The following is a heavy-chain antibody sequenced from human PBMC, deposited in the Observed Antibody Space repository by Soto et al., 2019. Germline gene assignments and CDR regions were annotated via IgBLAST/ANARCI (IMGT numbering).Heavy chain of an antibody. Sequence: PGESLKISCKGSGYSFTSYWISWVRQMPGKGLEWMGRIDPSDSYTNYSPSFQGHVTISADKSISTAYLQWSSLKASDTAMYYCASSSAYSYGTDAFAIWGQGTMVTVSS. CDR3: ASSSAYSYGTDAFAI. J-gene: IGHJ3*02. V-gene: IGHV5-10-1*01. CDR2: IDPSDSYT. CDR1: GYSFTSYW. D-gene: IGHD5-18*01.